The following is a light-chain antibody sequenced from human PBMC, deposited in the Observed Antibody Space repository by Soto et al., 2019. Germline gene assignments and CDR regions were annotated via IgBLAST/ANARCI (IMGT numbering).Light chain of an antibody. CDR2: EVT. J-gene: IGLJ2*01. CDR1: SSDVGGYNY. Sequence: QSALTQPPSASGSPGQSVTISCTGTSSDVGGYNYVSWYQQHPGKAPKLMIYEVTKRPSGVPDRFSGSKSGNTASLTVSGLQADDEADYYCSTFAVSPVIFGGGTKLTVL. CDR3: STFAVSPVI. V-gene: IGLV2-8*01.